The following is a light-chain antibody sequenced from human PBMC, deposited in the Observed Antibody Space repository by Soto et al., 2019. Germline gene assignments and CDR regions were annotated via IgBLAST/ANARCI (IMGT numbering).Light chain of an antibody. J-gene: IGKJ4*01. CDR3: QHYYSTLRT. CDR2: WAS. CDR1: QSVLYSSNNKNY. V-gene: IGKV4-1*01. Sequence: DIVMTQSPDSLAVSLGERATINCKSSQSVLYSSNNKNYLAWYQQKPGQPPKLLIYWASTRESGVPDRFSGSGSGTDFTLTISSLQAEDVAGYYGQHYYSTLRTFGGGTKVEIK.